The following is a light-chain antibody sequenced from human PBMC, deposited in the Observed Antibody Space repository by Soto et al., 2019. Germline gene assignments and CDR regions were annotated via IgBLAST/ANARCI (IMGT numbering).Light chain of an antibody. V-gene: IGLV2-8*01. Sequence: QSVLTQPPSASGSPGQSVTISCTGTSSDVGGYNYVSWYQQHLGKAPKFMIYEVSKRPSGVPDRFSGSKSGNTASLTVSGLQAEDEADYYCSSYAGSNFVVFGGGTKLTVL. J-gene: IGLJ2*01. CDR2: EVS. CDR3: SSYAGSNFVV. CDR1: SSDVGGYNY.